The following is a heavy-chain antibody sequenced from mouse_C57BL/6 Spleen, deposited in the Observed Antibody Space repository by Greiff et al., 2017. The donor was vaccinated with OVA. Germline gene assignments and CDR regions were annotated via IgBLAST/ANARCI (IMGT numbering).Heavy chain of an antibody. CDR3: ARGTTVADWYFDV. CDR2: IYPGDGDT. V-gene: IGHV1-82*01. Sequence: QVQLQQSGPELVKPGASVKISCKASGYAFSSSWMNWVKQRPGKGLEWIGRIYPGDGDTNYNGKFKGKATLTADKSSSTAYMQLSSLTSEDSTVYFCARGTTVADWYFDVWGTGTTVTVSS. D-gene: IGHD1-1*01. CDR1: GYAFSSSW. J-gene: IGHJ1*03.